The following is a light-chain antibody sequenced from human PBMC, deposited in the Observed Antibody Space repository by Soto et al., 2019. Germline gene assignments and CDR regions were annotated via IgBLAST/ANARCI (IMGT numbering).Light chain of an antibody. CDR3: QQYGHSILP. CDR1: QSVSSNY. V-gene: IGKV3-20*01. J-gene: IGKJ4*01. CDR2: GAS. Sequence: EIVLTQSPGTLSLSPGERATLSCRASQSVSSNYLAWYQQKPGQAPRLLIFGASNRATGIPDRFRGSGSGTDFTLTISRLEPEDFALYYCQQYGHSILPFGGGTKVDIX.